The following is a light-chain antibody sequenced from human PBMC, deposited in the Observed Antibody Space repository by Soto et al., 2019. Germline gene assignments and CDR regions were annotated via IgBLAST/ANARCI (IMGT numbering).Light chain of an antibody. Sequence: DIQMTQSPSSLSASVGDRVTITCRASRSISTYLNWYQQKPGKAPKLLIYAASTLQSGVPSRFRGSGSGTDFTLTISSLQPEDFATYYCQQSYSTPWTVGQGTKVEIK. V-gene: IGKV1-39*01. CDR2: AAS. J-gene: IGKJ1*01. CDR1: RSISTY. CDR3: QQSYSTPWT.